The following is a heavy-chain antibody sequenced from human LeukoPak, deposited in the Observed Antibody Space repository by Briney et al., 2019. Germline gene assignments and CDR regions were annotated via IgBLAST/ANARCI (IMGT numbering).Heavy chain of an antibody. D-gene: IGHD6-13*01. J-gene: IGHJ3*02. CDR1: GYTFTGYY. CDR3: ARCRVYSISWCDAFDI. CDR2: INPNSGGT. Sequence: ASVKVSCKASGYTFTGYYVHWVRQAPGQGLEWMGWINPNSGGTNYAQKFQGRVTMTRDTSISTAYMELSRLRSDDTAVYYCARCRVYSISWCDAFDIWGQGTMVTVSS. V-gene: IGHV1-2*02.